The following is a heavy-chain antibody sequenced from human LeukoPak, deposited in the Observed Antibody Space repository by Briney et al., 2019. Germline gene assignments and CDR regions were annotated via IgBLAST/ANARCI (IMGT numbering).Heavy chain of an antibody. D-gene: IGHD2-2*01. CDR2: IYYSGST. CDR1: GGSISSYY. Sequence: SETLSLTCTVSGGSISSYYWSWIRQPPVKGLEWIGYIYYSGSTNYNPSLKSRVTISVDTSKNQFSLKLSSVTAADTAVYYCASYLGYCSSTSCYASRRSAFDIWGQGTMVTVSS. V-gene: IGHV4-59*08. CDR3: ASYLGYCSSTSCYASRRSAFDI. J-gene: IGHJ3*02.